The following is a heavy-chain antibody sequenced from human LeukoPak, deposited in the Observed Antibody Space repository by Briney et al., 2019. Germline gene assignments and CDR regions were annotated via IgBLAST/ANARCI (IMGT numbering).Heavy chain of an antibody. Sequence: GGSLRLSCAASGFTVSSNHMSWVRQAPGKGLEWVSVIYSGGSTYYADSVKGRFTISRDNSKSTLYLQMNSLRAEDTAVYYCARDKALYGGDAFDIWGQGTMVTVSS. CDR2: IYSGGST. CDR1: GFTVSSNH. V-gene: IGHV3-53*01. CDR3: ARDKALYGGDAFDI. J-gene: IGHJ3*02. D-gene: IGHD4-23*01.